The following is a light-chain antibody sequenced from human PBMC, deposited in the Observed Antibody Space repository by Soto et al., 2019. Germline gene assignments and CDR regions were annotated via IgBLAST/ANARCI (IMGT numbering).Light chain of an antibody. V-gene: IGKV1-9*01. Sequence: DIQLTQSPSFLSASVGDRVTITCRASQGISSYLAWYQQKPGKAPKLLIYAASTLQSRVPSRFSGSGSRTEFTLTISSLQPEDFATYYCQQLNSYPGFTFGPGTKVDIK. J-gene: IGKJ3*01. CDR3: QQLNSYPGFT. CDR1: QGISSY. CDR2: AAS.